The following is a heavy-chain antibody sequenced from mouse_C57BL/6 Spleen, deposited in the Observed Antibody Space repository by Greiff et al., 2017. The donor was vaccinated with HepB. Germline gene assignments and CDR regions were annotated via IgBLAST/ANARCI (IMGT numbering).Heavy chain of an antibody. CDR2: IYPRDGST. CDR1: GYTFTSYD. J-gene: IGHJ4*01. Sequence: VQGVESGPELVKPGASVKLSCKASGYTFTSYDINWVKQRPGQGLEWIGWIYPRDGSTKYNEKFKGKATLTVDTSSSTAYMELHSLTSEDSAVYFCARWGDYDYDEAMDYWGQGTSVTVSS. CDR3: ARWGDYDYDEAMDY. D-gene: IGHD2-4*01. V-gene: IGHV1-85*01.